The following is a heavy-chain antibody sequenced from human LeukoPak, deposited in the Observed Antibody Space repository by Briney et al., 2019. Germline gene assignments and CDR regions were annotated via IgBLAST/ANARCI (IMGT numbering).Heavy chain of an antibody. CDR3: ARGGPHYGMDV. J-gene: IGHJ6*02. Sequence: SETLSLTCTVSGGSIGNYCWSWIRQPPGKGLEWIGYVYSSGYTKHNPSLKSRVTISVDTSNNQFSLRLSSVTAADTAVYYCARGGPHYGMDVWGQGTTVTVSS. CDR1: GGSIGNYC. CDR2: VYSSGYT. V-gene: IGHV4-59*08. D-gene: IGHD3-16*01.